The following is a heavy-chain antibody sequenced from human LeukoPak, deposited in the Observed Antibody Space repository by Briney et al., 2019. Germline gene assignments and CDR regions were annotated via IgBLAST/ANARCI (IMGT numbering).Heavy chain of an antibody. CDR3: ARVKEYYYYYMDV. V-gene: IGHV4-61*02. CDR2: IYTSGST. J-gene: IGHJ6*03. CDR1: GGSISSGSYY. Sequence: PSETLSLTYTVSGGSISSGSYYWSWIRQPAGKGLEWIGRIYTSGSTNYNPSLKSRVTISVDTSKNQFSLKLSSVTAADTAVYYCARVKEYYYYYMDVWGKGTTVTISS.